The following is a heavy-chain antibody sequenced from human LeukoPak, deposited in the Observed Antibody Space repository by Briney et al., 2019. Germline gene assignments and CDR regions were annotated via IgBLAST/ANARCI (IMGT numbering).Heavy chain of an antibody. J-gene: IGHJ5*02. V-gene: IGHV1-69*05. Sequence: ASVKVSCKTSGGTFTSYAITWVRQAPGQGLEWMGKIIPISGTTNYAQKFQGRVTFTTDESTSTAYMELSSLRSEDTALYYCARKLRLGGNWFDPWGQGTLVTVSS. D-gene: IGHD1-26*01. CDR2: IIPISGTT. CDR1: GGTFTSYA. CDR3: ARKLRLGGNWFDP.